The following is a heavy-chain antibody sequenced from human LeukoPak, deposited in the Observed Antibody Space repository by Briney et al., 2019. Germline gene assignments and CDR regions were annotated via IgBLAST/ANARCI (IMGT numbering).Heavy chain of an antibody. Sequence: SETLSLTCAVYGGSFSGYYWSWIRQPPGKGLEWSGEINHSGSTNYNPSLKSRVTISVDTSKNQFSLKLSSVTAADTAVYYCARGRSGASSYRWDYYGMDVWGKGTTVTVSS. D-gene: IGHD2-2*01. CDR3: ARGRSGASSYRWDYYGMDV. CDR1: GGSFSGYY. V-gene: IGHV4-34*01. J-gene: IGHJ6*04. CDR2: INHSGST.